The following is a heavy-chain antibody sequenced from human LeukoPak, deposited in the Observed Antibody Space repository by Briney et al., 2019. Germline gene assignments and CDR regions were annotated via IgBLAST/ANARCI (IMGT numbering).Heavy chain of an antibody. D-gene: IGHD3-9*01. CDR3: SSDPQNAIFFDC. J-gene: IGHJ4*02. Sequence: ASVKVSCKASGYTFTSYGISWVRQAPGQGLEWMGWISAYNGNTNYAQKLQGRVTMTTDTSTSTAYMELRSLRSDDTAVYFCSSDPQNAIFFDCWGQGTLVTVSS. CDR2: ISAYNGNT. CDR1: GYTFTSYG. V-gene: IGHV1-18*01.